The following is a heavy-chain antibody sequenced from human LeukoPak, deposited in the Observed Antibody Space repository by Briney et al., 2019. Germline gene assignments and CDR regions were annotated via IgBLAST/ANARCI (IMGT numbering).Heavy chain of an antibody. Sequence: PSETLSLTCTVSGGSIRSYYWSWIRQPPGKGLECVGYIYYIGSTNYNPSLKSRVTISLDTSKGQFSLKLTSVTPADTAVYYCARGGIVGSRTNWFDPWGQGILVTVSS. D-gene: IGHD1-26*01. CDR1: GGSIRSYY. J-gene: IGHJ5*02. V-gene: IGHV4-59*01. CDR3: ARGGIVGSRTNWFDP. CDR2: IYYIGST.